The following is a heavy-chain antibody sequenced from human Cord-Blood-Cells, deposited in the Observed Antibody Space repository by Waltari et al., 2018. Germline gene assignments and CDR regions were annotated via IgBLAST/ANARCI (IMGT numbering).Heavy chain of an antibody. J-gene: IGHJ3*02. CDR2: IYYSGST. V-gene: IGHV4-39*01. Sequence: QLQLQESGPGLVKPSETLSLTCTVSGGPISSSSYYWGWIRQPPGKGLEWIGSIYYSGSTYDNPSLKSRVTISVDTSKNQCSRKLSSVTAADTAVYYCAIYGSGSYYHDAFDIWGQGTMVTVSS. CDR1: GGPISSSSYY. D-gene: IGHD3-10*01. CDR3: AIYGSGSYYHDAFDI.